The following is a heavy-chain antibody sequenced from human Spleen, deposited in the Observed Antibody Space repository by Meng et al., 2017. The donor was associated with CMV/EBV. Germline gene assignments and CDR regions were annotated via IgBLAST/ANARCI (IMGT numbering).Heavy chain of an antibody. CDR3: GTVPFWGGPTDTF. Sequence: GESLKISCTASGFTFSTFGMHWVRQAPGKGLEWLAVIWYDGNNTYYADSVKGRFSISRDNSKNTLYLQMNSLRVDDTAAYYCGTVPFWGGPTDTFWGQGTLVTVSS. D-gene: IGHD3-3*01. J-gene: IGHJ4*02. CDR2: IWYDGNNT. V-gene: IGHV3-33*01. CDR1: GFTFSTFG.